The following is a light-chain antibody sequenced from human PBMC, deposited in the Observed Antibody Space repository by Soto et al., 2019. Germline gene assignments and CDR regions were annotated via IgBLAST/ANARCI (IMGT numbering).Light chain of an antibody. CDR2: DAS. Sequence: DIQMTQSPSTLSASVGDRVTITCRASQSISWWLAWYQQKPGKAPNLLIYDASNLASGFPSRFSGSGSGTGFTLTISSLHPDYFAADYCHPYNGWTFGQVTKVEI. CDR1: QSISWW. V-gene: IGKV1-5*01. J-gene: IGKJ1*01. CDR3: HPYNGWT.